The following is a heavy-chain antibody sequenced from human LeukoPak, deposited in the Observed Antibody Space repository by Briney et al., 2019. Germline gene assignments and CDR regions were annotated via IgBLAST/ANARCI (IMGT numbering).Heavy chain of an antibody. Sequence: GGSLRLSCAASGVTFSSYAMHWVSQAPGKGLEWVAVISYDGSNKYYADSVKGRFTISRDNSKNTLYLQMNSLRAEDTAVYYCAGGQPRSWLTGAFDIWGQGTMVTVSS. CDR3: AGGQPRSWLTGAFDI. V-gene: IGHV3-30*04. D-gene: IGHD6-13*01. J-gene: IGHJ3*02. CDR1: GVTFSSYA. CDR2: ISYDGSNK.